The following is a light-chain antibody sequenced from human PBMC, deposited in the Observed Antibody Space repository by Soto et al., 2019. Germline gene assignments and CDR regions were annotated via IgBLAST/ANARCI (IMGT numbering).Light chain of an antibody. V-gene: IGLV2-8*01. J-gene: IGLJ1*01. CDR3: SSYAGSSSFDV. Sequence: QSALTQPPSASGSPGQSVTISCTGTNSDVGGYNYVSWYQQHPGKAPKLMIYGVSKRPSGVPERFSGSKSGNTASLTVSGLQAEDEADYYCSSYAGSSSFDVFGTGTKLTVL. CDR1: NSDVGGYNY. CDR2: GVS.